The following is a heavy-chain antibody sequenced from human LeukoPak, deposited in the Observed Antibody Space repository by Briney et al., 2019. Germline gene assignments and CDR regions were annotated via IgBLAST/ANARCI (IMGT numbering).Heavy chain of an antibody. CDR1: GYTFTSYV. CDR3: ARGSGSGWPRPDLGY. V-gene: IGHV1-3*01. CDR2: INAGNGDT. D-gene: IGHD6-19*01. Sequence: ASVKVSCKASGYTFTSYVVHWVRQTPGQRLEWMGWINAGNGDTKYSQNFQGRVTITRDASASIVYMELSSLRSEDTAVYYCARGSGSGWPRPDLGYWGQGTLVTVSS. J-gene: IGHJ4*02.